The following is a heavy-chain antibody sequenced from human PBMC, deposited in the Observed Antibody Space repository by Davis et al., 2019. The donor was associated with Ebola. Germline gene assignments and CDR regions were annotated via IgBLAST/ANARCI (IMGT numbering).Heavy chain of an antibody. V-gene: IGHV3-30-3*01. Sequence: GGSLRLSCAASGFTFSSYAMHWVRQAPGKGLEWVAVISYDGSNKYYADSVKGRFTISRDNSKNTLYLQMNSLRAEDTAVYYCARDGYRRGVAFDIWGQGTMVTVSS. CDR1: GFTFSSYA. CDR3: ARDGYRRGVAFDI. CDR2: ISYDGSNK. J-gene: IGHJ3*02. D-gene: IGHD3-10*01.